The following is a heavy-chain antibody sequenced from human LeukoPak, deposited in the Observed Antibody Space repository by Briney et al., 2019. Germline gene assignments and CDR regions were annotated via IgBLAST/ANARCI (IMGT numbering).Heavy chain of an antibody. D-gene: IGHD3-22*01. CDR1: GYTFTSYG. V-gene: IGHV1-18*01. Sequence: ASVTVSCKASGYTFTSYGISWVRQAPGQGLEWMGWISAYNGNTNYAQKLQGRVTMTTDTSTSTAYMELRSLRSDDTAVYYCASSTYYYDSSGYYCDYWGKGTLVTVSS. CDR3: ASSTYYYDSSGYYCDY. CDR2: ISAYNGNT. J-gene: IGHJ4*02.